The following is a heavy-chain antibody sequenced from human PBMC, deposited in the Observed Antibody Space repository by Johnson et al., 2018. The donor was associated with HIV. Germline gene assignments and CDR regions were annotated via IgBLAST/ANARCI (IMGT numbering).Heavy chain of an antibody. CDR1: GFTFSDHW. J-gene: IGHJ3*02. CDR2: IHGDGSSS. CDR3: YGYYDAFDI. V-gene: IGHV3-74*02. Sequence: EQLVESGGGLVQPGGSLRLSCGASGFTFSDHWMQWVRQAPGKGMVWVSRIHGDGSSSSYADSVKGRFTVSRDSSKNTLFLQMTSLRVEDTAVYYCYGYYDAFDIWGQGTMVSVSS. D-gene: IGHD3-10*01.